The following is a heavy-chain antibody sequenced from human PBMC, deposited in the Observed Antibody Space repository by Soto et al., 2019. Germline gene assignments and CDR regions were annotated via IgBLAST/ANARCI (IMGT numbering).Heavy chain of an antibody. V-gene: IGHV4-34*01. CDR2: INHSGST. J-gene: IGHJ4*01. CDR1: GGSFSGYY. CDR3: ARGGPALRYFDWLLDPFDY. Sequence: LSLTCAVYGGSFSGYYWSWIRQPPVKGLEWIGEINHSGSTNYNPSLKSRVTISVDTSKNQFYLKLSSVTAAETAVYYCARGGPALRYFDWLLDPFDYWGHGSLVNVSX. D-gene: IGHD3-9*01.